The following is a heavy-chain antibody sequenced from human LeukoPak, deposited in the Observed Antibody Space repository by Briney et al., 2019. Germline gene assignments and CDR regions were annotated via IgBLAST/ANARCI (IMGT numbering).Heavy chain of an antibody. V-gene: IGHV4-59*01. Sequence: SETLSLTCTVSGCPISTYYWSWIRQAPGKGLEWLGYVFYIGSTIYNPSLKNGLTISVDTSRNQCSLKLSSVTAADTAVYYCARGRISSGWFAHFDYWGQGTLVTVSS. CDR2: VFYIGST. J-gene: IGHJ4*02. CDR1: GCPISTYY. CDR3: ARGRISSGWFAHFDY. D-gene: IGHD6-19*01.